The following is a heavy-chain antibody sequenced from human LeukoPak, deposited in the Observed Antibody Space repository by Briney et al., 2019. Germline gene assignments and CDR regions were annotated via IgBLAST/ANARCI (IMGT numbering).Heavy chain of an antibody. J-gene: IGHJ4*02. Sequence: SETLSLTCAVYGGSFSGYYWSWIRQPPGKGLEWIGEINHSGSTNYNPSLKSRVTISVDTSKNQFSLKLSSVTAADTAVYYCARDSGSYYGYWGQGTLVTVSS. CDR2: INHSGST. CDR1: GGSFSGYY. V-gene: IGHV4-34*01. CDR3: ARDSGSYYGY. D-gene: IGHD1-26*01.